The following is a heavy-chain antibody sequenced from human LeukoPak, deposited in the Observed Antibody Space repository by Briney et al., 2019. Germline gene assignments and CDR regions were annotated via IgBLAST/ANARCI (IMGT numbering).Heavy chain of an antibody. CDR1: GYTFTSYD. D-gene: IGHD3-22*01. CDR3: ARGVRYYDSSGYYYYFDY. Sequence: VASVKVSCKASGYTFTSYDINWVRQATGQGLEWMGWMNPNSGNTGYAQKFQGRVTITRNTSISTAYMELSSLRSEDTAVYYCARGVRYYDSSGYYYYFDYWGQGTLVTVSS. V-gene: IGHV1-8*01. CDR2: MNPNSGNT. J-gene: IGHJ4*02.